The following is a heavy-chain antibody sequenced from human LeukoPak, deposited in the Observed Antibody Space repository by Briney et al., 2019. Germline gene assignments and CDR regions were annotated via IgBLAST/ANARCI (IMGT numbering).Heavy chain of an antibody. Sequence: ASAKVSCKASGYTFTSYDINWVRQAPGQGLEWMGWINTNTGNPTYAQGFTGRFVFSLDTSVSTAYLQISSLKAEDTAVYYCARDKGAYDILTGDRAFDYWGRGTLVTVSS. J-gene: IGHJ4*02. D-gene: IGHD3-9*01. CDR3: ARDKGAYDILTGDRAFDY. V-gene: IGHV7-4-1*02. CDR1: GYTFTSYD. CDR2: INTNTGNP.